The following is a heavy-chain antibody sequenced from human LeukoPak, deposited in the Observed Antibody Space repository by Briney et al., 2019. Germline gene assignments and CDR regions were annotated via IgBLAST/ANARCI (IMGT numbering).Heavy chain of an antibody. CDR3: ARSYYDILTGSGMTYYFDY. CDR2: IYYSGST. D-gene: IGHD3-9*01. CDR1: GGSVSSGSYY. V-gene: IGHV4-61*01. Sequence: SETLSLTCTVSGGSVSSGSYYWSWIRQPPGKGLEWIGYIYYSGSTNYNPSLKSRVTISVDTSKNQFSLKLGSVTAADTAVYYCARSYYDILTGSGMTYYFDYWGQGTLVTVSS. J-gene: IGHJ4*02.